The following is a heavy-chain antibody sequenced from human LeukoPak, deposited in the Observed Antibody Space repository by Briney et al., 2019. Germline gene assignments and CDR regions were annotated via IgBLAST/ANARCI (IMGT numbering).Heavy chain of an antibody. Sequence: SETLSLTCSVSGDSMSSFYWSWIRQFPGKGLEWIAYIYNTGSTNFNPSLKSRVTISVDTSKNQFSLKLRSVTAADTAMYYCARQSFDYSGNSFFDHWGQGTLLTVSS. CDR2: IYNTGST. V-gene: IGHV4-59*01. CDR3: ARQSFDYSGNSFFDH. CDR1: GDSMSSFY. D-gene: IGHD4-23*01. J-gene: IGHJ4*02.